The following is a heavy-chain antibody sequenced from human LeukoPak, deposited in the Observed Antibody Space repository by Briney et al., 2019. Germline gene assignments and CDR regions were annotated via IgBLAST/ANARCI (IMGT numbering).Heavy chain of an antibody. CDR3: ARGAGTGRNNWFDP. CDR1: GGSISSSRYY. CDR2: IYYSGST. D-gene: IGHD3-10*01. J-gene: IGHJ5*02. Sequence: SETLPLTCTVSGGSISSSRYYWGWIRQPPGKGLEWIGSIYYSGSTYYNPSLKSRVTISVDTSKNQFSLKLSSVTAADTAVYYCARGAGTGRNNWFDPWGQGTLVTVSS. V-gene: IGHV4-39*01.